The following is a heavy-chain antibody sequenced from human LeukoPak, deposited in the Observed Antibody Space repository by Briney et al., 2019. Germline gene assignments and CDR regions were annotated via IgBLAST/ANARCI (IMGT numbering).Heavy chain of an antibody. CDR3: AAQILLCHYY. V-gene: IGHV4-38-2*02. CDR2: IYPTGST. J-gene: IGHJ4*02. Sequence: SETLSLTCTVSGYSISSGYYWGWIRQPPGKGLEWIGNIYPTGSTYYNPSLKSRVTISVDTSKDQFSLKVSSVSAADTAVYYCAAQILLCHYYWGQGTLVTVSS. D-gene: IGHD2/OR15-2a*01. CDR1: GYSISSGYY.